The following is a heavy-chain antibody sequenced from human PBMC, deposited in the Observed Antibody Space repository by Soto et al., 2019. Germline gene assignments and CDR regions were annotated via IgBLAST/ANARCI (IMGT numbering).Heavy chain of an antibody. V-gene: IGHV3-9*01. D-gene: IGHD3-10*01. CDR1: GLTFDDYA. CDR3: AKDGYYGSGSYHAFDI. CDR2: ISWNSGSI. J-gene: IGHJ3*02. Sequence: GGSLRLSCAASGLTFDDYAMHWVRQAPGKGLEWVSGISWNSGSIGYADSVRGRFTISRDNAKNSLYLQMNSLRAEDTALYYCAKDGYYGSGSYHAFDIWGQGTMVTVSS.